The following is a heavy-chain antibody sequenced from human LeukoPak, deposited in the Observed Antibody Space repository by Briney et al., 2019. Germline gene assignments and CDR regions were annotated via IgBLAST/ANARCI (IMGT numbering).Heavy chain of an antibody. J-gene: IGHJ4*02. Sequence: GGSLRLSCAASGFTFISYAISWVRQAPGKGLEWVSAISGSGGSTYYADSVKGRFTISRDNSKNTLYLQMNSLRAEDTAVYYCAIPAGYRSPFDYWGQGTLVTVSS. V-gene: IGHV3-23*01. CDR3: AIPAGYRSPFDY. CDR2: ISGSGGST. D-gene: IGHD5-24*01. CDR1: GFTFISYA.